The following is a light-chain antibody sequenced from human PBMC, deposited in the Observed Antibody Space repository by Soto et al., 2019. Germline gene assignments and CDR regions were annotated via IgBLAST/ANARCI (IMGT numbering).Light chain of an antibody. J-gene: IGKJ1*01. V-gene: IGKV1-5*03. CDR1: QSISSW. Sequence: EIPMTQSPSTLSASVGDRVTITCRASQSISSWLAWYQQKPGKAPRLLIYKASTLESGVPSRFSGSGSGTEFTLTISSLQPDDFATYYCQQYNTYLWTFGQGTKVEIK. CDR3: QQYNTYLWT. CDR2: KAS.